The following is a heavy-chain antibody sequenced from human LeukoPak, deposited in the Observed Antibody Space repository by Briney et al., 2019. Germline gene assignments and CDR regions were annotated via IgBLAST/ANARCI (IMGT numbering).Heavy chain of an antibody. Sequence: ASVKVSCKASGYTFTSYDINWVRQATGQGLEWMGWMNPNSGNTGYAQKFQGRVTMTRNTSISTAYMELSRLRSDDTAVYYCASITYYYDSSGYEIDYWGQGTLVTVSS. CDR1: GYTFTSYD. CDR3: ASITYYYDSSGYEIDY. D-gene: IGHD3-22*01. J-gene: IGHJ4*02. V-gene: IGHV1-8*01. CDR2: MNPNSGNT.